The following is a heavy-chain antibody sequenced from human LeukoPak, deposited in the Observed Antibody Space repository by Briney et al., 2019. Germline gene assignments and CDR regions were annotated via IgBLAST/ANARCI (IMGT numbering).Heavy chain of an antibody. CDR2: ISSSGSTI. Sequence: PGGSLRLSCAASGFTFSSYEMNWVRQAPGKGMEWDPYISSSGSTIYYADSVKGRFTISRDNAKNSLYLQMNSLRAEDTAVYYCAELGITMIGGVWGKGTTVTISS. CDR3: AELGITMIGGV. V-gene: IGHV3-48*03. CDR1: GFTFSSYE. J-gene: IGHJ6*04. D-gene: IGHD3-10*02.